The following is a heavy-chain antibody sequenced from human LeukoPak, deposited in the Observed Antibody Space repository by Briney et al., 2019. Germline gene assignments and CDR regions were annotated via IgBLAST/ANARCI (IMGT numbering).Heavy chain of an antibody. CDR1: GFSFTAYS. CDR2: IGPGGDI. Sequence: GGSLRLSCAASGFSFTAYSMNWVRQAPGRGLEWISYIGPGGDIYYADSVTGRFAVSRDTAKNSLYLQMNGLRVEDTAVYYCARRFDSWGQGTLVTVSS. J-gene: IGHJ4*02. CDR3: ARRFDS. V-gene: IGHV3-48*01.